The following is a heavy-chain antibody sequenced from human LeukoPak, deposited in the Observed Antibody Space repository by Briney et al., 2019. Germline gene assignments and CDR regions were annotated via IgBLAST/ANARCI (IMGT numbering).Heavy chain of an antibody. V-gene: IGHV3-21*01. J-gene: IGHJ4*02. CDR3: ARRTGYDILTGYHLYYFGY. Sequence: TGGSLRLSCAAYAFTFSSHSMNWVRQAPGKGLEWVSSISSSSSYIYYADSVKGRFTISRDNANNSPYLQMNSLRAEDTAVYYCARRTGYDILTGYHLYYFGYWGQGTLVTVSS. CDR2: ISSSSSYI. D-gene: IGHD3-9*01. CDR1: AFTFSSHS.